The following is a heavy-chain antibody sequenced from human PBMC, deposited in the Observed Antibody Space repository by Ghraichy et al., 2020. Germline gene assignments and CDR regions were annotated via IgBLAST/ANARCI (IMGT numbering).Heavy chain of an antibody. D-gene: IGHD3-10*01. CDR2: IYPGDSDT. J-gene: IGHJ4*02. Sequence: GESLNISCKGSGYSFTSYWIGWVRQMPGKGLEWMGIIYPGDSDTRYSPSFQGQVTISADKSISTAYLQWSSLKASDTAMYYCARGPMVRGVIPRLDYWGQGTLVTVSS. CDR3: ARGPMVRGVIPRLDY. CDR1: GYSFTSYW. V-gene: IGHV5-51*01.